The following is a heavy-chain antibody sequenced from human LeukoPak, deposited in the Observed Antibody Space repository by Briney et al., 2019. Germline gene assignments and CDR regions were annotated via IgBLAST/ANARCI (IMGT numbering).Heavy chain of an antibody. CDR1: GGTFSSYA. CDR3: ATCGGDCYSRIYYGMDV. CDR2: IIPIFGTA. J-gene: IGHJ6*02. D-gene: IGHD2-21*02. V-gene: IGHV1-69*01. Sequence: VASVKVSCKASGGTFSSYAISWVRQAPGQGLEWMGGIIPIFGTANYAQKFQGRVAITADESTSTAYMELSSLRSEDTAVYYCATCGGDCYSRIYYGMDVWGQGTTVTVSS.